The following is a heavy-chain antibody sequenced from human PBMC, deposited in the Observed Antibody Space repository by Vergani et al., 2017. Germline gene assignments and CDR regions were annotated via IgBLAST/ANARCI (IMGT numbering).Heavy chain of an antibody. CDR1: GFTFSSYA. Sequence: EVQLLESGGGLVQPGGSLRLSCAASGFTFSSYAMSWVRQAPGKGLEWVSAISGSGGSTYYADSVKGRFTISRDNSKNTLYLQMNSLRAEDTAVYYCAKDQGAIFGVVIMGICIDYWGQGTLVTVSS. CDR2: ISGSGGST. D-gene: IGHD3-3*01. J-gene: IGHJ4*02. CDR3: AKDQGAIFGVVIMGICIDY. V-gene: IGHV3-23*01.